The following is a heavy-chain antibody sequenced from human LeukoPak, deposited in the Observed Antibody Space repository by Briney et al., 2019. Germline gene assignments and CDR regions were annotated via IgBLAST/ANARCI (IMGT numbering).Heavy chain of an antibody. CDR2: INHSGST. J-gene: IGHJ4*02. D-gene: IGHD2-21*01. V-gene: IGHV4-34*01. CDR1: GGSFSGYY. Sequence: SETLSLTCAVYGGSFSGYYWSWIRQPPGKGLEWIGEINHSGSTNYNPSLKGRVTISVDTSKNQFSLRVSSVTAADTAVYYCARHLNNCGDDCYIFDYWGQGTLVTVSS. CDR3: ARHLNNCGDDCYIFDY.